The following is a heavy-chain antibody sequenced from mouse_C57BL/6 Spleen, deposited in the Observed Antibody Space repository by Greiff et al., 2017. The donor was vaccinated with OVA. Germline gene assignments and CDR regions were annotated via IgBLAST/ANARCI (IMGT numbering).Heavy chain of an antibody. CDR1: GYTFTSYW. CDR3: ARGYSMDY. V-gene: IGHV1-69*01. J-gene: IGHJ4*01. CDR2: IDPSDSYT. Sequence: QVQLQQPGAELVMPGASVKLSCKASGYTFTSYWMHWVKQRPGQGLEWIGEIDPSDSYTNYNQKFKGKSTLTVDKSSSTAYMQLSSLTSEYSAVYYCARGYSMDYWGQGTSVTVSS.